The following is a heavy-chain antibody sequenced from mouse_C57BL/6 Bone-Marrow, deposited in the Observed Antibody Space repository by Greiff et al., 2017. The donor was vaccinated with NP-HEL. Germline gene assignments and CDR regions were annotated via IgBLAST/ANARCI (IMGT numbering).Heavy chain of an antibody. Sequence: QVQLQQPGAELVKPGASVKLSCKASGYTFTDYYINWVKQRPGQGLEWIARIYPGSGNTYYNEKFKGKATLTAEKSSSTAYMQLSSLTSEDSAVYFCARQGYFDVWGTGTTVTVSS. V-gene: IGHV1-76*01. CDR3: ARQGYFDV. CDR2: IYPGSGNT. CDR1: GYTFTDYY. J-gene: IGHJ1*03.